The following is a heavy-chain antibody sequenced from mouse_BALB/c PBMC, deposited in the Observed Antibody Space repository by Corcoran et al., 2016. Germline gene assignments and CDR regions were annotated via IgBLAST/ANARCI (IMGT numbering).Heavy chain of an antibody. CDR3: ARQAYSRDGGLAY. V-gene: IGHV1-62-2*01. J-gene: IGHJ3*01. CDR2: FYPRSNTI. D-gene: IGHD2-14*01. CDR1: GYTFTDYT. Sequence: VQLQQSGAELVKPGASVKLSCKASGYTFTDYTIHWMKQRSGQGLEWIGWFYPRSNTIKYNEKFKDKATLTADKSSSTVYMELSRLTSEDSAVYFCARQAYSRDGGLAYWGQGTLVTVSA.